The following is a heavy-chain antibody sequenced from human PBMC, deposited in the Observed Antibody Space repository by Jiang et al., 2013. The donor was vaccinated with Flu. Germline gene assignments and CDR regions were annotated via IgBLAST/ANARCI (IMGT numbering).Heavy chain of an antibody. D-gene: IGHD2-2*01. CDR2: ISVYNGNT. V-gene: IGHV1-18*01. Sequence: EVKKPGSSVRLSCKASGGSISSRAISWVRQAPGQGLEWMGWISVYNGNTNYAQRFQGRVTMTTDTSTSTAYMELRSLRSDDTAVYYCARVYCSSTSCYFPEFDYWGQGTLVTVSS. CDR3: ARVYCSSTSCYFPEFDY. J-gene: IGHJ4*02. CDR1: GGSISSRA.